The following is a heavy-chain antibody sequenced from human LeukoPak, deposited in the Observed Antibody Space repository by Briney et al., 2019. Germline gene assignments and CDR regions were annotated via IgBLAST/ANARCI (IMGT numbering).Heavy chain of an antibody. CDR1: GFTVSSNY. V-gene: IGHV3-66*02. D-gene: IGHD3-16*01. CDR3: ARDSSYDSSGYPDLDY. CDR2: IYSGGST. Sequence: PGGSLRLSCAASGFTVSSNYMSWVRQAPGKGLEWVSVIYSGGSTYYSDSVKGRFTISRDNSKNTLYLQMNSLRAEDTAVYYCARDSSYDSSGYPDLDYWGQGTLVTVSS. J-gene: IGHJ4*02.